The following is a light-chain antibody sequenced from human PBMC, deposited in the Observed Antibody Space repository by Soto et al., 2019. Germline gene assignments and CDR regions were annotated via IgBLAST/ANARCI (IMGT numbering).Light chain of an antibody. V-gene: IGKV3-20*01. J-gene: IGKJ1*01. CDR2: SAF. CDR3: QQYDNGRWT. CDR1: QSVSSGQ. Sequence: EIVSTQSPGTLSLSTRQSATLYSRPRQSVSSGQLARYKQKPGQAPRLLVYSAFTRATGIPDRFSGSGSGTDFTLTISRLEPEDFAVYYCQQYDNGRWTFGQGTKVDIK.